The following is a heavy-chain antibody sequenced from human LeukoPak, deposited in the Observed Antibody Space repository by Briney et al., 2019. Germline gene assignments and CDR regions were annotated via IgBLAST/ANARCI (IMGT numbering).Heavy chain of an antibody. J-gene: IGHJ4*02. V-gene: IGHV1-18*01. CDR3: ARLANESQPLKTDDN. Sequence: GASVKVSCKASDYTFIKYGVIWVRQTPGQGLEWMGWISGHNGKTEYAQKFHDRVTMTTDTSSATAYMELRSLRSDDTAVYYCARLANESQPLKTDDNWGQGTLVTVSS. CDR2: ISGHNGKT. CDR1: DYTFIKYG.